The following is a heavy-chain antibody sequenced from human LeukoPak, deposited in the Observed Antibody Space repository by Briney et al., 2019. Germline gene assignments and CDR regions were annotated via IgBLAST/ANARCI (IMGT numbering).Heavy chain of an antibody. Sequence: GGSLRLSCAASGFTFSSYWIHWVRQAPGKGLVWVSRINTDGSRTTYADSVEGRFTISRDNAKNTVYLQMSSLGAEDTAVYYCARAGDYRFDYWGQGTLVTVSS. V-gene: IGHV3-74*01. CDR2: INTDGSRT. D-gene: IGHD3-16*01. J-gene: IGHJ4*02. CDR3: ARAGDYRFDY. CDR1: GFTFSSYW.